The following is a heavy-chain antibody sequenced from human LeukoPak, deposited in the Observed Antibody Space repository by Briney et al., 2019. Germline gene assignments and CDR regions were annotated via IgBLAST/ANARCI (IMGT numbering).Heavy chain of an antibody. CDR3: ARWLQSRGFDY. CDR1: GYTFTGYY. D-gene: IGHD5-24*01. V-gene: IGHV1-2*02. CDR2: INPNSGGT. J-gene: IGHJ4*02. Sequence: GASVKVSCKISGYTFTGYYMHWVRQAPGQGLEWMGWINPNSGGTNYAQSFQGRVTMTRDTSISTAYMELSSLRSEDTAVYYCARWLQSRGFDYWGQGTLVTVSS.